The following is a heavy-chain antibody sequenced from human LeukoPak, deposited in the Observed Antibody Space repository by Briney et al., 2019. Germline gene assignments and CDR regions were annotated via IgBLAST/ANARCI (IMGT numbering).Heavy chain of an antibody. D-gene: IGHD2-15*01. CDR1: GYTFTGYY. J-gene: IGHJ4*02. CDR3: ARSSHGNGGSWIFDY. V-gene: IGHV1-2*02. CDR2: INPNSGGT. Sequence: ASVKVSCKASGYTFTGYYMHWVRQAPGQGLEWMGWINPNSGGTNYAQKFQGRVTMTRDTSISTAYMELSRLRSDDTAVYYCARSSHGNGGSWIFDYWGQGTLVTVSS.